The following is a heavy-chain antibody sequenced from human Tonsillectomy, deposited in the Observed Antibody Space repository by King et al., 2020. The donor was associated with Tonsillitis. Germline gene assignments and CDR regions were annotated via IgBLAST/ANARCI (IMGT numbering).Heavy chain of an antibody. J-gene: IGHJ4*02. V-gene: IGHV1-2*02. D-gene: IGHD3-9*01. CDR2: INPNSGGT. CDR1: GNTFTGYN. Sequence: QEQLVESGAEVKKPGASVKVSCKASGNTFTGYNMHWVRQAPGQGLEWMGWINPNSGGTNYAQKFQGRVTMTRDTSISTAYMELSRLRSDDTAVYYCARDQDDILTGYDFAFDYWGQGTLVTVSS. CDR3: ARDQDDILTGYDFAFDY.